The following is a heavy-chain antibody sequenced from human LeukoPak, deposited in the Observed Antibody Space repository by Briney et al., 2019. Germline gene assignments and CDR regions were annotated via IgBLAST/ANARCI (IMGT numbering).Heavy chain of an antibody. CDR3: ARDYYDSSGYYPGYFQH. J-gene: IGHJ1*01. D-gene: IGHD3-22*01. V-gene: IGHV5-51*01. Sequence: GESLNISCKGSGYSFTSYWIGWVRQMPGKGLERMGIIYPGDSDTRYSPSFQGQVTISADKSISTAYLQWSSLKASDTAMYYCARDYYDSSGYYPGYFQHWGQGTLVTVSS. CDR2: IYPGDSDT. CDR1: GYSFTSYW.